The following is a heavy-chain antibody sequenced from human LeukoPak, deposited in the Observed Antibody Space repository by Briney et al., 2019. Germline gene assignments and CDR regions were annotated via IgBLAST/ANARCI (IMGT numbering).Heavy chain of an antibody. CDR3: AKGHYSSSSSRGGMDV. D-gene: IGHD6-6*01. Sequence: GGSLRLSCAASGFTFSDYYMSWIRQAPGKGLEWVSYISSSGSSIYYADSVKGRFTISRDNAKNSLYLQMNSLRAEDMALYYCAKGHYSSSSSRGGMDVWGKGTTVTVSS. J-gene: IGHJ6*03. CDR1: GFTFSDYY. V-gene: IGHV3-11*01. CDR2: ISSSGSSI.